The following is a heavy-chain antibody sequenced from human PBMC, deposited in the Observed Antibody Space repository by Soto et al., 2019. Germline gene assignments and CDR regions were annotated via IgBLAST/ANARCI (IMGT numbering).Heavy chain of an antibody. Sequence: QVQLQESGPGLVKPSQTLSLTCLVSGASVSGDGSYCSWIRQHPGKGLEFIGYIHNSGSTYSNPSPENRGAMSIDTSKNQFSLRLSSVTAADSAVYFCARDLGSEQWFFDNWGQGILVTVSS. D-gene: IGHD6-19*01. CDR2: IHNSGST. J-gene: IGHJ4*02. V-gene: IGHV4-31*03. CDR3: ARDLGSEQWFFDN. CDR1: GASVSGDGSY.